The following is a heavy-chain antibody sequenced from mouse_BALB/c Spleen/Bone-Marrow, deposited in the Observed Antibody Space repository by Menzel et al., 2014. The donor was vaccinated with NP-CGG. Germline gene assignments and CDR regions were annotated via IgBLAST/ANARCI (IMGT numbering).Heavy chain of an antibody. CDR2: ISSGSSTV. CDR3: ARSGSSSGYFDY. CDR1: GFTFSSFG. V-gene: IGHV5-17*02. D-gene: IGHD1-1*01. J-gene: IGHJ2*01. Sequence: EVKLMESGGGLVQPGGSRKLSCAASGFTFSSFGMHWVRQAPEKGLEWVAYISSGSSTVYYADKVMGRFTISRDNPKNTLFLQMTSLRSEDTAMYYCARSGSSSGYFDYWGQGTTPTVSS.